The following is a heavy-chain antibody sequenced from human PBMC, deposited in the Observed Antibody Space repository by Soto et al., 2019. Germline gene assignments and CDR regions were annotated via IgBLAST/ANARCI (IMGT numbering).Heavy chain of an antibody. V-gene: IGHV1-2*04. Sequence: GASVKVSCKASGYTFTGYYMHWVRQAPGQGLEWMGWINPNSGGTNYAQKFQGWVTMTRDTSISTAYMELSRLRSDDTAVYYCARGWQGGSSGSIDYWGQGTLVTVSS. CDR1: GYTFTGYY. CDR2: INPNSGGT. CDR3: ARGWQGGSSGSIDY. J-gene: IGHJ4*02. D-gene: IGHD6-19*01.